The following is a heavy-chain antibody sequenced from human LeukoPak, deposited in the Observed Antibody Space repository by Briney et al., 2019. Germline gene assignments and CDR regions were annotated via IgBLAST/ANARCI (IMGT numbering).Heavy chain of an antibody. Sequence: PGGSLRLSCAASGFTFSDYYMSWIRQAPGKGLEWVSYISSSGSTIYYADSVKGRFTISRDNAKNSLYLQMNSLRAEDTAVYYCVRDPGSGYDPRDYWGQGTLVTVSS. CDR1: GFTFSDYY. J-gene: IGHJ4*02. D-gene: IGHD5-12*01. V-gene: IGHV3-11*01. CDR3: VRDPGSGYDPRDY. CDR2: ISSSGSTI.